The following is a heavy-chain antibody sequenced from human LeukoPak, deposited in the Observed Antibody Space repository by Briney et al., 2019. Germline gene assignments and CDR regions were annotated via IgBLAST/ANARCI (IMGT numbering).Heavy chain of an antibody. D-gene: IGHD6-6*01. CDR3: AGVRSYSSSPGYFQH. Sequence: GGSLRLSCAASGFTFSSYAMHWVRQAPGKGLEWVAVISYDGSNKYYADSVKGRFTISRDNSKNTLYLQMNSLRAEDTAVYYCAGVRSYSSSPGYFQHWGQGTLVTVSS. CDR1: GFTFSSYA. J-gene: IGHJ1*01. V-gene: IGHV3-30*01. CDR2: ISYDGSNK.